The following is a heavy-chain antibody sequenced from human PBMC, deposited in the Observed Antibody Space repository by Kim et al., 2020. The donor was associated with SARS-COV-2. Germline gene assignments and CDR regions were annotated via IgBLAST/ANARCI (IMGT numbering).Heavy chain of an antibody. V-gene: IGHV3-23*01. Sequence: GGSLRLSCAASGFTFSSYAMSWVRQAPGKGLEWVSAISGSGGSTYYADSVKGRFTISRDNSKNTLYLQMNSLRAKDTAVYYCANFGSGSYSVYYYYGMDVWGQGTTVTVSS. CDR2: ISGSGGST. CDR3: ANFGSGSYSVYYYYGMDV. CDR1: GFTFSSYA. D-gene: IGHD3-10*01. J-gene: IGHJ6*02.